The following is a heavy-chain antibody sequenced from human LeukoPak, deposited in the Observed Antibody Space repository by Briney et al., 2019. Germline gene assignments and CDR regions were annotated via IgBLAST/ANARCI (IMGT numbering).Heavy chain of an antibody. CDR3: ARVPTIFGVVNYFDY. CDR1: GYTFTGYY. V-gene: IGHV1-2*02. Sequence: ASVKVSCKASGYTFTGYYMHWVRQAPGQGLEWMGWINPNSGGTNYAQKFQGRVTMTRDTSISTAYMELSRLRSDDTAVCYCARVPTIFGVVNYFDYWGQGTLVTVSS. CDR2: INPNSGGT. J-gene: IGHJ4*02. D-gene: IGHD3-3*01.